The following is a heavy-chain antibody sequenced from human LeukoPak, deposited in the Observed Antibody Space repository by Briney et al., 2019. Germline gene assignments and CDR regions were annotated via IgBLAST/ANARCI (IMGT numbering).Heavy chain of an antibody. J-gene: IGHJ5*02. Sequence: PSETLSLTCAVYGGSFSGYYWSWIRQPPGKGLEWIGEINHSGSTNYNPSLKSRVTISVDTSKNQFSLKLSSVTAADTAVYYCARPAGSYWSRWFDPWGQGTLVTVSS. CDR2: INHSGST. CDR1: GGSFSGYY. CDR3: ARPAGSYWSRWFDP. V-gene: IGHV4-34*01. D-gene: IGHD3-10*01.